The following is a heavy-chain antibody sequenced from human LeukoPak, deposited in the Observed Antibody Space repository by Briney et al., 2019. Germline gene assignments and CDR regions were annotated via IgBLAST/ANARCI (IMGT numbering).Heavy chain of an antibody. J-gene: IGHJ4*02. CDR2: INPNSGGT. Sequence: ASVTVSFKASGYTFTVYYMHWVRQAPGQGLEWMGWINPNSGGTNYAQKFQGRVTMTRDTSISTAYMELSRLRSDDTAVYYCARGFVGGSYMLDYWGQGTLVTVSS. V-gene: IGHV1-2*02. D-gene: IGHD1-26*01. CDR3: ARGFVGGSYMLDY. CDR1: GYTFTVYY.